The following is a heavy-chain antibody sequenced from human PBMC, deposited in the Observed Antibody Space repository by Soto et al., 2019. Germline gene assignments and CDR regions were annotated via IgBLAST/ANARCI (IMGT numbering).Heavy chain of an antibody. V-gene: IGHV3-74*01. J-gene: IGHJ4*02. CDR1: GFTFSTYW. Sequence: EVQLVESGGGLVQPGGSLRLSCAASGFTFSTYWMHWVRQAPGKGLVWVSRINSDGSSTTYVDSVKGRFTISRANAKNTLYLQMNSLRDADRAGYYCASSSYDSRYYFDYWGQRSLVTVSS. CDR2: INSDGSST. CDR3: ASSSYDSRYYFDY. D-gene: IGHD3-22*01.